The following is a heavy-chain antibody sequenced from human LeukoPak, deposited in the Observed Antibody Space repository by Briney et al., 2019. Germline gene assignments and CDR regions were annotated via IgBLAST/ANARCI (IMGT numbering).Heavy chain of an antibody. V-gene: IGHV3-23*01. D-gene: IGHD6-19*01. CDR1: GFTFSNYA. CDR2: ICGSGGST. Sequence: PGRCLRLSCAPSGFTFSNYAMSWVRPAPGKWLEWVSSICGSGGSTHYTDSGKGRFTISRDNSKNTLFLHMSSLRAEDTAVYYCAKDLGVQQWLVYYFDYWGQGTLVTVSS. CDR3: AKDLGVQQWLVYYFDY. J-gene: IGHJ4*02.